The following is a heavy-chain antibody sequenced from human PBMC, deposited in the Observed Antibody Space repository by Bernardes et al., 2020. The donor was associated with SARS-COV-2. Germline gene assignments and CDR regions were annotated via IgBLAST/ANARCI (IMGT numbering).Heavy chain of an antibody. CDR3: ARVRHPSGGKYSSVYNYYNMDV. J-gene: IGHJ6*02. D-gene: IGHD2-15*01. V-gene: IGHV1-2*02. CDR1: GYIFTDYY. CDR2: ISPNSGGT. Sequence: ASVKVSCRASGYIFTDYYMHWVRQAPGQGLEWMGWISPNSGGTKVAQKFQGRVTMTRDTSITTAYMELRRLRSDDGAVYYCARVRHPSGGKYSSVYNYYNMDVWGQGTTVTV.